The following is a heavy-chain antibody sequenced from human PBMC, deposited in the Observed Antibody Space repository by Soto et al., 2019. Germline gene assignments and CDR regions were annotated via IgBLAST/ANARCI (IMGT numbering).Heavy chain of an antibody. Sequence: QVQLVQSGAEVKKPGASVKVSCKTSGYTFTSYDINWVRQATGQGLEWMGWMNPNSGNTSYAEKFQSRVTMTRNTSKSTAYMEQSSPNTEDTAVYYHAREKYSGAFDIWGQGKMVTVSS. J-gene: IGHJ3*02. D-gene: IGHD1-26*01. CDR1: GYTFTSYD. CDR2: MNPNSGNT. CDR3: AREKYSGAFDI. V-gene: IGHV1-8*01.